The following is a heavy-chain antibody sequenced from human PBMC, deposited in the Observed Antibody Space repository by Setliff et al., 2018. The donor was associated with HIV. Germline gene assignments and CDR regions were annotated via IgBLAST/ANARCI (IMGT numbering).Heavy chain of an antibody. V-gene: IGHV3-53*01. CDR3: GTDSGHYVLYH. D-gene: IGHD4-17*01. CDR1: GFTVSDTH. Sequence: PGGSLRLSCAASGFTVSDTHMTWVRQAPGKGLEWVSFIYSDGRTYYAESVKGRFTISRDDSKNTLYLQMHSLRVEDTAVYYCGTDSGHYVLYHWGQGQWSQSPQ. J-gene: IGHJ3*01. CDR2: IYSDGRT.